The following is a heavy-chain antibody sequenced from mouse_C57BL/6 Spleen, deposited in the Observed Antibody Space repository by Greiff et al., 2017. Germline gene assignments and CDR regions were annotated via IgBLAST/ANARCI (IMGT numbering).Heavy chain of an antibody. CDR3: ASPYYSNYVWFAY. J-gene: IGHJ3*01. Sequence: VQLKESGPGLVKPSQSLSLTCSVTGYSITSGYYWNWIRQFPGNKLEWMGYISYDGSNNYNPSLKNRISITRDTSKNQFFLKLNSVTTEDTATYYCASPYYSNYVWFAYWGQGTLVTVSA. V-gene: IGHV3-6*01. CDR1: GYSITSGYY. CDR2: ISYDGSN. D-gene: IGHD2-5*01.